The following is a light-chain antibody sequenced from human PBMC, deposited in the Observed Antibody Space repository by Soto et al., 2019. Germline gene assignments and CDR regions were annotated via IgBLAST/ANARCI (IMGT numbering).Light chain of an antibody. Sequence: EIVLTQSPGTLSLSPGERATLSCRASQSVSSSYLAWYQQKPGQAPRLLIYGASSRATGIQDRFSGSGSGTDFTLTLSRLEPEDFAVYYCKQYGSSPTFGQGTKVEIK. CDR3: KQYGSSPT. CDR2: GAS. V-gene: IGKV3-20*01. CDR1: QSVSSSY. J-gene: IGKJ1*01.